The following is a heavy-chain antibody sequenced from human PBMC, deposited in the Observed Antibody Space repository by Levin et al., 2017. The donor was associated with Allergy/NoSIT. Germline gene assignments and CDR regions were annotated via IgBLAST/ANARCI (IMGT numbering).Heavy chain of an antibody. CDR1: GITFTQAW. CDR3: AYGYHYGSYFNY. D-gene: IGHD5-18*01. Sequence: TAGGSLRLSCAVSGITFTQAWMSWVRQAPGKGLEWVGRIKSTLQGGTTDYAAPVKGRFTISREDAKKTLYLEMNTLKGEDTAVYYCAYGYHYGSYFNYWGQGTLVTVSS. V-gene: IGHV3-15*01. CDR2: IKSTLQGGTT. J-gene: IGHJ4*02.